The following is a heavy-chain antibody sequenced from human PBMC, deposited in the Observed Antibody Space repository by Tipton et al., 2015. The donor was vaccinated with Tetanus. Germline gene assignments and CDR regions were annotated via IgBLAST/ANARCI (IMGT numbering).Heavy chain of an antibody. D-gene: IGHD1-26*01. CDR3: ARVAISGSYPYYYYYYGMDV. J-gene: IGHJ6*02. CDR2: IYYSGST. V-gene: IGHV4-39*01. Sequence: TLPLTCTVSGGSISSSSYYWGWIRQPPGKGLEWIGSIYYSGSTYYNPSLKSRVTISVDTSKNQFPLKLSSVTAADTAVYYCARVAISGSYPYYYYYYGMDVWGQGTTVTVSS. CDR1: GGSISSSSYY.